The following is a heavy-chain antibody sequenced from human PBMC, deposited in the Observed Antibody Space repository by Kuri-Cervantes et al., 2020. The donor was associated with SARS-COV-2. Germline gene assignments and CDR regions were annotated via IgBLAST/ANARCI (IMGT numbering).Heavy chain of an antibody. CDR1: GFTFSSYD. CDR2: IGTAGDT. J-gene: IGHJ4*02. CDR3: AREGCSGGSCYSAFSGFDY. D-gene: IGHD2-15*01. V-gene: IGHV3-13*04. Sequence: GESLKISCAASGFTFSSYDMHWVRQATGKGLEWVSAIGTAGDTYYPGSVKGRFTISRDNSKNTLYLQMNSLRAEDTAVYYCAREGCSGGSCYSAFSGFDYWGQGTWSPSPQ.